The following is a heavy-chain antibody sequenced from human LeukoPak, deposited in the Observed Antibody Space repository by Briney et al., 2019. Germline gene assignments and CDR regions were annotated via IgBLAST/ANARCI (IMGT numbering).Heavy chain of an antibody. V-gene: IGHV4-4*07. Sequence: SETLSLTCTVSGVSFSSFQWSWIRETPVRGPEWIGNIHMTGRTDYTPSLKSRVTISVDTSKSQYALLLTSVRAADSAIYLCAPSYEAKVAPCDLLGKEILVTVSS. J-gene: IGHJ5*02. CDR2: IHMTGRT. CDR3: APSYEAKVAPCDL. D-gene: IGHD3-3*01. CDR1: GVSFSSFQ.